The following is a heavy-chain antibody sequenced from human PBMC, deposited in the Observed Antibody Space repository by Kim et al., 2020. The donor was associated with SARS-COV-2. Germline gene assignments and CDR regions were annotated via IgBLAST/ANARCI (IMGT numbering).Heavy chain of an antibody. Sequence: GGSLRLSCAASGFNFSSYAMSWVRQAPGKGLEWVSAISASGSGTYYADSVKGRFTSSRDNSKNTLYLQMNSLRAEDTAVYYCAKMVMTDRYFDYWGQGTLVTVSS. CDR3: AKMVMTDRYFDY. V-gene: IGHV3-23*01. D-gene: IGHD2-21*02. J-gene: IGHJ4*02. CDR2: ISASGSGT. CDR1: GFNFSSYA.